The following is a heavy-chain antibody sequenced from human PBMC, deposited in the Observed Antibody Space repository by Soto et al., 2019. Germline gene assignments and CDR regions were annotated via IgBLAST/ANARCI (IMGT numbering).Heavy chain of an antibody. CDR1: GFTFSDYY. CDR2: ISSSGSTI. Sequence: PGGSLRLSCAASGFTFSDYYMSWIRQAPGKGLEWVSYISSSGSTIYYAGSVKGRFTISRDNAKNSLYLQMNSLRAEDTAVYYCASDALGYCSSTRCYDIWLDPWGQGTLVTVSS. D-gene: IGHD2-2*03. CDR3: ASDALGYCSSTRCYDIWLDP. V-gene: IGHV3-11*01. J-gene: IGHJ5*02.